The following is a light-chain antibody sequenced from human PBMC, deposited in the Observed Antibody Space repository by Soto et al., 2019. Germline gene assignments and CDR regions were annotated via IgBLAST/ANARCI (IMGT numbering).Light chain of an antibody. Sequence: DIVLTQSPGTLSLSPGERATLSCRASQSVSSSYLAWYQQKPGQAPRLLIYGASSRATGIPDRFSGSGSVTDLPLTISRLEPEVFAVYYCQQYGSSQAYTFGQGTKPEIK. J-gene: IGKJ2*01. V-gene: IGKV3-20*01. CDR2: GAS. CDR3: QQYGSSQAYT. CDR1: QSVSSSY.